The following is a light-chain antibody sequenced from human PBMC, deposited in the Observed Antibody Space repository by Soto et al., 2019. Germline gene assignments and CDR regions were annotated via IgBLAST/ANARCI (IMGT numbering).Light chain of an antibody. V-gene: IGKV3-15*01. J-gene: IGKJ3*01. CDR1: QSVSSN. Sequence: EIVMTQSPATLSVSPGERATLSCRASQSVSSNLAWYQQKPGQAPRLLIYGASTRATGIPARFSGSGSGTKFTLTISSLQSEDFAVYSCQQYNNWPGTFGPGTKVDIK. CDR2: GAS. CDR3: QQYNNWPGT.